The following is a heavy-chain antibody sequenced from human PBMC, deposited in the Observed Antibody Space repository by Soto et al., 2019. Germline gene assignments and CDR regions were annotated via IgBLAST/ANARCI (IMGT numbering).Heavy chain of an antibody. J-gene: IGHJ3*02. CDR3: ARGPLDIVVVPAAIRHDAFDI. V-gene: IGHV4-4*02. CDR1: GGSISSSNW. Sequence: QVQLQESGPGLVKPSGTLSLTCAVSGGSISSSNWWSWVRQPPGKGLEWIGEIYHSGSTNYNPSLTSRVTISVDKSKNQFSLKLSSVTAADTAVYYCARGPLDIVVVPAAIRHDAFDIWGQGTMVTVSS. D-gene: IGHD2-2*02. CDR2: IYHSGST.